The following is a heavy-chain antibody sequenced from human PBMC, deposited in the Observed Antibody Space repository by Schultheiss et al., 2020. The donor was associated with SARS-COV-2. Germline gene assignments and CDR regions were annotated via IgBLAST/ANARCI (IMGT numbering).Heavy chain of an antibody. D-gene: IGHD3-3*01. V-gene: IGHV3-23*01. J-gene: IGHJ4*02. CDR2: ISGSGGST. CDR1: GFTFSSYA. Sequence: GGSLRLSCAASGFTFSSYAMSWVRQAPGKGLEWVSAISGSGGSTYYADSVKGRFTISRDNSRDTLYLQMNSLRAEDTAVYFCAKGGRNYDFWSAFYYFDYWGQGTLVTVSS. CDR3: AKGGRNYDFWSAFYYFDY.